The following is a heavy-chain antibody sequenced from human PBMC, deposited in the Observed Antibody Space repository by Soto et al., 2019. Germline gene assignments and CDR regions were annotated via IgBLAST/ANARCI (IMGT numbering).Heavy chain of an antibody. CDR3: ARLGPCSGGSCSTTIYYYYMDV. Sequence: SETLSLTCTVSGVSISSYYWSWLRQPPGKGLEWIGYIYYSGGTNYNPSLKSRVTISVDASKNQFSLKLSSVTAADTAVYYCARLGPCSGGSCSTTIYYYYMDVWGKGTTVTVSS. V-gene: IGHV4-59*08. CDR2: IYYSGGT. J-gene: IGHJ6*03. D-gene: IGHD2-15*01. CDR1: GVSISSYY.